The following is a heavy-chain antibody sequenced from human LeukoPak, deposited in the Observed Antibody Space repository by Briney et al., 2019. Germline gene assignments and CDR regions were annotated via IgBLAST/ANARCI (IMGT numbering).Heavy chain of an antibody. Sequence: SETLSLTCTVSGGSISSYYWSWIRQPPGRGLEWIGYIYYSGSTNYNPSLKSRVTISVDTSKNQFSLKLSSVTAADTAVYYCARGYSRSNCWYVDPWGQGTLVTVSS. CDR1: GGSISSYY. J-gene: IGHJ5*02. D-gene: IGHD6-13*01. CDR3: ARGYSRSNCWYVDP. V-gene: IGHV4-59*01. CDR2: IYYSGST.